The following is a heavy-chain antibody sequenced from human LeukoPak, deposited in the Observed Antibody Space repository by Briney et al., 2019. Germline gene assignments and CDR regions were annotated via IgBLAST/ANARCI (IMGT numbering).Heavy chain of an antibody. CDR3: ARDPTVVTYYYYYMDV. V-gene: IGHV3-48*01. Sequence: GGSLRLSCAASGFTFSTYSMNWVRQAPGKGLEWVSYISSSSSTIYYADSVKGRFTISRDNAKNSLYLQMNSLRAEDTAVYYCARDPTVVTYYYYYMDVWGKGTTVTVSS. J-gene: IGHJ6*03. CDR2: ISSSSSTI. D-gene: IGHD4-23*01. CDR1: GFTFSTYS.